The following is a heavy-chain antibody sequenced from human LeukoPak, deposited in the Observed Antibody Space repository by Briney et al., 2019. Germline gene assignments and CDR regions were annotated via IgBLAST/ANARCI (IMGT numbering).Heavy chain of an antibody. CDR2: ISSSSDYK. Sequence: GGSLRLSCAASGFSFSDYYMSWIRQTPEEGLEWLSYISSSSDYKNYADSLKGRFTISRDNSKNTLYLQMNSLRADDTAVYYCARDVFTTYDTGGGYFDYWGQGTLVTVSS. V-gene: IGHV3-11*06. CDR1: GFSFSDYY. J-gene: IGHJ4*02. D-gene: IGHD3-22*01. CDR3: ARDVFTTYDTGGGYFDY.